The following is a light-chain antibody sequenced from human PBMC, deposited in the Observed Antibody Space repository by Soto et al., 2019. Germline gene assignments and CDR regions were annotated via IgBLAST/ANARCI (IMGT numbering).Light chain of an antibody. CDR3: QQYYSYPYT. V-gene: IGKV1-8*01. J-gene: IGKJ2*01. CDR1: QGISSY. Sequence: AIRMTQSPSSLSASTGDRVTITCRASQGISSYLAWYQQKTGKAPKLLIYAASTLQSGVPSRFSGSGSGTDFTLTISGRQSEDFATYYCQQYYSYPYTCGQGNKLEIK. CDR2: AAS.